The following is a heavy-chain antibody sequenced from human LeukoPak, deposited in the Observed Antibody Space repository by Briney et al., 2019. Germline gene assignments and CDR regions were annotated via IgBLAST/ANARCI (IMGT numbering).Heavy chain of an antibody. V-gene: IGHV4-39*01. D-gene: IGHD4-17*01. CDR2: IVYSGTT. Sequence: SETLSLTCTVSGGSISGSSYYWGWVRQPPGTGLEWIGSIVYSGTTHYDPSLKSRVTISVDTSKSQFSLRLSSVTAADTAIYYCARDFGDHRIDYWGQGTLVTVSS. CDR3: ARDFGDHRIDY. CDR1: GGSISGSSYY. J-gene: IGHJ4*02.